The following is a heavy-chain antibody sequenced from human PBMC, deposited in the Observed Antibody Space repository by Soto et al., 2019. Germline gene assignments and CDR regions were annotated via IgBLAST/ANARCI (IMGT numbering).Heavy chain of an antibody. CDR2: ISGSGGRS. Sequence: EVQLLDSGGGLVQPRGSLRLSCAASGFTFSNYAMTWVRQGPGKGLEWVSGISGSGGRSYYADSVKGRFTISRDNSKSTLYLQVNSLRAEDTAVYYCAKAYFVWSSEQPYYFDYWGQGTLVTVSS. J-gene: IGHJ4*02. V-gene: IGHV3-23*01. CDR1: GFTFSNYA. CDR3: AKAYFVWSSEQPYYFDY. D-gene: IGHD3-16*01.